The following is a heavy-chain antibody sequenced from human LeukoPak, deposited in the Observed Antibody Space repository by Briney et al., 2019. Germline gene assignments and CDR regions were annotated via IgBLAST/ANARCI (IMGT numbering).Heavy chain of an antibody. Sequence: GRSLRLSCAASGFTFSNYPMHWVRQAPGKGLEWVVVIANDGRDKHYGESVKGRFTISRDNSRNTLYLQMNSLRAEDTAVYYCARDLKVKSADYCFDYWGQGTLVTVSS. D-gene: IGHD2-15*01. CDR1: GFTFSNYP. V-gene: IGHV3-30*03. J-gene: IGHJ4*02. CDR3: ARDLKVKSADYCFDY. CDR2: IANDGRDK.